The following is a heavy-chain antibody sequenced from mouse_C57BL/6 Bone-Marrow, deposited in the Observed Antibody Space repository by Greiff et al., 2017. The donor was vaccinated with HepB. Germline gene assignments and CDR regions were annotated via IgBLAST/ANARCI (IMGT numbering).Heavy chain of an antibody. Sequence: VQLQQSGAELVKPGASVKISCKASGYAFSSYWMNWVKQRPGKGLEWIGQIYPGDGDTNYNGKFKGKATLTAYKSSSKAYMQLSSLTSADSAVYFCARSGDYGSSLFAYWGQGTLVTVSA. J-gene: IGHJ3*01. CDR3: ARSGDYGSSLFAY. CDR2: IYPGDGDT. V-gene: IGHV1-80*01. D-gene: IGHD1-1*01. CDR1: GYAFSSYW.